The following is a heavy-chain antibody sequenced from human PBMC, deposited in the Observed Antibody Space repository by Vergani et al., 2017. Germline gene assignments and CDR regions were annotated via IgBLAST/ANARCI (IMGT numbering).Heavy chain of an antibody. V-gene: IGHV3-23*05. Sequence: EVQLLESGGGLVQPGGSLRLTCAASEFTFSNYAMNWVRQAPGKGLEWIGSLSTTGGATHASHNPSLKGRVSISVDTSKSQFSLRLTSVTAADSAIYYCAGDTHSWQRADRWGQGLLVSVSS. CDR1: EFTFSNYA. D-gene: IGHD6-13*01. CDR2: LSTTGGA. J-gene: IGHJ5*02. CDR3: AGDTHSWQRADR.